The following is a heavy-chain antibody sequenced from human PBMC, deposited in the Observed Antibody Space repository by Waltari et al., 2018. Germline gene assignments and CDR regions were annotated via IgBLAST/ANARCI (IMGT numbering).Heavy chain of an antibody. CDR2: IYYSGST. Sequence: QVQLQESGPGLVKPSETLSLTCTVSGGSISSYYWSWIRQPPGKGLEGSGYIYYSGSTNYNPALKSRVTIAVDTSKNQFSLKLSSVTAADTAVYYCARLRFLEWLPDYWGQGTLVTVSS. CDR3: ARLRFLEWLPDY. D-gene: IGHD3-3*01. CDR1: GGSISSYY. J-gene: IGHJ4*02. V-gene: IGHV4-59*01.